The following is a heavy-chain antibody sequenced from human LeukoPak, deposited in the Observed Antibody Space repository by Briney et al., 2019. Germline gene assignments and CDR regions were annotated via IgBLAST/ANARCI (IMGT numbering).Heavy chain of an antibody. J-gene: IGHJ4*02. CDR1: GGSISSSNW. D-gene: IGHD3-22*01. CDR2: IYHSGST. CDR3: ARVSGSSGYYGFDY. V-gene: IGHV4-4*02. Sequence: SGTLSLTCAVSGGSISSSNWWSWVRQPPGKGLEWIGEIYHSGSTNYNPPLKSRVTISVDKSKNQFSLKLSSVTAADTAVYYCARVSGSSGYYGFDYWGQGTLVTVSS.